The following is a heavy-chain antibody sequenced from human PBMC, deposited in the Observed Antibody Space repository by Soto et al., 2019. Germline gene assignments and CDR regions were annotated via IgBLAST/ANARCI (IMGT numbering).Heavy chain of an antibody. CDR1: GYTFTSYG. CDR2: ISAYNGNT. Sequence: ASVKVSCKASGYTFTSYGISWVRQAPGQGLEWMGWISAYNGNTNYAQKLQGRVTMTTDTSTSTAYMELRSLRSDDTAVYYCARDKGAMXTFGGVIADYYYYGMDVWGQGTTVTVSS. J-gene: IGHJ6*02. CDR3: ARDKGAMXTFGGVIADYYYYGMDV. V-gene: IGHV1-18*01. D-gene: IGHD3-16*02.